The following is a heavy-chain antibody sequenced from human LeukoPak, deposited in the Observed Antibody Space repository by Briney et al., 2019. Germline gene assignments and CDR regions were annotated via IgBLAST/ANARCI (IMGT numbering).Heavy chain of an antibody. CDR3: ARRDRYDSSGYSSPLH. D-gene: IGHD3-22*01. J-gene: IGHJ4*02. Sequence: SETLSLTCTVSGGSISSYYWSWLRQPPGKGLEWIGYIYYSGSTNYNPSLKSRVTISVDTSKNQFSLKLSSVTAADTAVYYCARRDRYDSSGYSSPLHWGQGTLVTVSS. CDR1: GGSISSYY. CDR2: IYYSGST. V-gene: IGHV4-59*01.